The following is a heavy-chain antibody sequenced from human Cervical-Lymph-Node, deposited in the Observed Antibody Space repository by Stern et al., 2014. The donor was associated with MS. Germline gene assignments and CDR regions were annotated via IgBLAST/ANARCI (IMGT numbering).Heavy chain of an antibody. CDR2: IYVSGTT. CDR1: GGSIPSCNYN. CDR3: ARVGGTPVVPAANGWFAP. V-gene: IGHV4-31*03. D-gene: IGHD2-2*01. Sequence: QVQLQESGPGLVKPSQTLSLTCRVSGGSIPSCNYNWSLLAPHPGKGLEWNMYIYVSGTTYSNTSLERRTTTSDDISKNQLSLMLSSVTAADTAVYYCARVGGTPVVPAANGWFAPWGQGTLVTVSS. J-gene: IGHJ5*02.